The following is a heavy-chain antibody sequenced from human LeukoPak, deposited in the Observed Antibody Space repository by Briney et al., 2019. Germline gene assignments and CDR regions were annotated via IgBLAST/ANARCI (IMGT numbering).Heavy chain of an antibody. V-gene: IGHV1-69*04. CDR1: GGTFTKYG. D-gene: IGHD3-22*01. CDR2: IIPILDIA. Sequence: SVKVSCKASGGTFTKYGISWVRQAPGQGLEWMGRIIPILDIANYAQQLQGRVTITADKSTSIAYMELSSLRSEDTALYYCARDPSRISESSGYRYYYYGMDVWGQGTTVTVSS. J-gene: IGHJ6*02. CDR3: ARDPSRISESSGYRYYYYGMDV.